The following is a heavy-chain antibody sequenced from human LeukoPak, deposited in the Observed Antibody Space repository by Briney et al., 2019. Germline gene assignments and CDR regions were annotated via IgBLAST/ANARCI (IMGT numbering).Heavy chain of an antibody. CDR2: IYHSGST. V-gene: IGHV4-38-2*01. J-gene: IGHJ4*02. Sequence: SETLSLTCAVSGYSINSGYYWGWIRQPPGKGLEWIGSIYHSGSTYYNPSLKSRVTISVDTSKNQFSLKLSSVTAADTAVYYCATVHGYSYGYLDYWGQGTLVTISS. D-gene: IGHD5-18*01. CDR3: ATVHGYSYGYLDY. CDR1: GYSINSGYY.